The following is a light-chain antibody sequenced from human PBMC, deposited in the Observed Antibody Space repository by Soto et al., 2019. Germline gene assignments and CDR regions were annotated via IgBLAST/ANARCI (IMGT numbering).Light chain of an antibody. CDR1: SSDVGGYNY. J-gene: IGLJ2*01. V-gene: IGLV2-14*01. CDR2: EVR. Sequence: QSVLTQPASVSGSPGQSITISCTGTSSDVGGYNYVSWYQQHPGKAPKLMISEVRNRPSGVSNRFSGSKSGNTAYLTISGLQAEDEADYYCSSYTSSSTLVFGGGTQLTVL. CDR3: SSYTSSSTLV.